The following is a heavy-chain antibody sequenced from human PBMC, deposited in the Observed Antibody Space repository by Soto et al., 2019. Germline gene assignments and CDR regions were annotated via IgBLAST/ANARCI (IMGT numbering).Heavy chain of an antibody. V-gene: IGHV1-69*10. CDR2: IIPILGIA. J-gene: IGHJ5*02. CDR3: ARGESSSWYGWFDP. CDR1: GGTFSSYA. Sequence: ASVKVSCKASGGTFSSYAISWVRQAPGQGLEWMGGIIPILGIANYAQKFQGRVTITADKSTSTAYMELSSLRSEDTAVYYCARGESSSWYGWFDPWGQGTLVTVSS. D-gene: IGHD6-13*01.